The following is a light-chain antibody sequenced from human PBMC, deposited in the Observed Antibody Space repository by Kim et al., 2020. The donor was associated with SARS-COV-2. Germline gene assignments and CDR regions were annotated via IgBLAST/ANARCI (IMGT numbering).Light chain of an antibody. CDR3: QQYSSSPAT. Sequence: PGERATLSCRASQSVSSNYLAWYQKKPGQAPRLLIYGASSRATGIPDRFSGSGSGTDFTLTITRLEPEDFAVYYCQQYSSSPATFGQGTKVDIK. CDR1: QSVSSNY. V-gene: IGKV3-20*01. CDR2: GAS. J-gene: IGKJ1*01.